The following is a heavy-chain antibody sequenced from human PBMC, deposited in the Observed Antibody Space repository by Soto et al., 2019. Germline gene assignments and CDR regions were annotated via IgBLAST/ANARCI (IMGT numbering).Heavy chain of an antibody. CDR3: AGGMTTVTTVDY. CDR1: GGSVSSGSYY. Sequence: QVQLQESGPGLVKPSETLSLTCTVSGGSVSSGSYYWSWIRQPPGKGLEWIGYIYYSGSTNYNPSLKSRVTISVDTSKNQCSLKLSSVTAADTAVYYCAGGMTTVTTVDYWGQGTLVTVSS. V-gene: IGHV4-61*01. D-gene: IGHD4-17*01. CDR2: IYYSGST. J-gene: IGHJ4*02.